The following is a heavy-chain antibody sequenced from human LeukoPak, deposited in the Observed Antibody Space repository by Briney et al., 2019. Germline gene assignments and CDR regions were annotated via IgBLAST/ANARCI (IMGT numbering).Heavy chain of an antibody. J-gene: IGHJ5*02. CDR1: GYTFTSYD. CDR2: MNPNSDNT. D-gene: IGHD2-15*01. CDR3: ARVDDYSNWFDP. Sequence: ASAKVSCKASGYTFTSYDINWVRQATGQGLEWMGWMNPNSDNTGYAQKFQGRVTMTRNTSISTAYMELSSLRSEDTAVYYCARVDDYSNWFDPWGQGTLVTVSS. V-gene: IGHV1-8*01.